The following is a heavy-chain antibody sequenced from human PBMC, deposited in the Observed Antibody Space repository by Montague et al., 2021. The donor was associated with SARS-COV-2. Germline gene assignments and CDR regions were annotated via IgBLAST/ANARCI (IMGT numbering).Heavy chain of an antibody. CDR3: ARGRRRYNWRDESSYYDGMDG. CDR1: GGSLSGYY. D-gene: IGHD1-20*01. J-gene: IGHJ6*02. CDR2: INHSGSN. V-gene: IGHV4-34*01. Sequence: SETLSLTCAVYGGSLSGYYWSWIRQPPGKGLVWIGEINHSGSNNYNPSLKSRVPISLDTSKNQFSLKLSSVTAADTALYYCARGRRRYNWRDESSYYDGMDGGGLGATVTVS.